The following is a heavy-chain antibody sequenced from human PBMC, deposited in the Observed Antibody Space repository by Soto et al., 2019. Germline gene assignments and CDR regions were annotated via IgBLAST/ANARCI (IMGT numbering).Heavy chain of an antibody. V-gene: IGHV3-53*01. D-gene: IGHD5-18*01. CDR2: IYSSGST. Sequence: GGSLRLSCAASGFTFSSYPMHWVRQAPGKGLEWVSFIYSSGSTYYADSVKGRFTISRDNFKNTLYLQMNSLRAEDTAVYYCARGYSYTQPVFDYWGLGTLVTVSS. CDR1: GFTFSSYP. J-gene: IGHJ4*02. CDR3: ARGYSYTQPVFDY.